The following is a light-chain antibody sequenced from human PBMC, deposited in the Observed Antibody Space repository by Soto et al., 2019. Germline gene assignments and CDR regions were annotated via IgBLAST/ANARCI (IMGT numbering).Light chain of an antibody. Sequence: EIVLTQSPATLSLSPGERATLSCRASQYVSSFLAWYQQKPGQAPRLLIYDVSNRATGIPARFSGSGSGTDFTLTISSLEPEDFAVYYCQQRSNWPLTFGGGTKVEIK. J-gene: IGKJ4*01. CDR2: DVS. CDR3: QQRSNWPLT. CDR1: QYVSSF. V-gene: IGKV3-11*01.